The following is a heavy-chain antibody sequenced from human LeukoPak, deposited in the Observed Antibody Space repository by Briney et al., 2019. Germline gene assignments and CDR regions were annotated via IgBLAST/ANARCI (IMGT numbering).Heavy chain of an antibody. Sequence: PGGSLRLSCAASGFTFSSYGMHWVRQAPGKGLEWVAVIWYDGSNKYYADSVKGRLTISRDNSKNTLYLQMNSLRAEDTAVYYCARDLPLGYCSSTSCYWDDAFDIWGQGTMVTVSS. V-gene: IGHV3-33*01. CDR2: IWYDGSNK. CDR3: ARDLPLGYCSSTSCYWDDAFDI. CDR1: GFTFSSYG. D-gene: IGHD2-2*01. J-gene: IGHJ3*02.